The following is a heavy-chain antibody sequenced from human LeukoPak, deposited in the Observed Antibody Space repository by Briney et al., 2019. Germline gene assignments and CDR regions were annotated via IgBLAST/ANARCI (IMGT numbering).Heavy chain of an antibody. J-gene: IGHJ5*02. CDR1: GFPFGSYW. V-gene: IGHV3-74*01. CDR3: TRDRLGFAP. CDR2: IDSDGSTT. Sequence: GGSLRLSCAASGFPFGSYWMHWVRQVPGKGLVWVSRIDSDGSTTSYADSVKGRFTISRDNTKNTLYLQMNSLGVEDTAVYYCTRDRLGFAPWGQGTLVTVSS.